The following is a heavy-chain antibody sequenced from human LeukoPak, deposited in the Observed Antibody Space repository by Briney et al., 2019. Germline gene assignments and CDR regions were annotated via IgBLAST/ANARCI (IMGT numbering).Heavy chain of an antibody. V-gene: IGHV5-51*01. CDR2: IYPGDSDT. CDR1: GFPFTNYW. CDR3: ARSWVAGYGTVLDY. Sequence: GESLKISFKGSGFPFTNYWIGWVRQMPGKGLEWMGIIYPGDSDTRYSPSFQGKVTISADKSISTAYLQWSSLKASDTAMYYCARSWVAGYGTVLDYWGQGTLVTVSS. J-gene: IGHJ4*02. D-gene: IGHD6-19*01.